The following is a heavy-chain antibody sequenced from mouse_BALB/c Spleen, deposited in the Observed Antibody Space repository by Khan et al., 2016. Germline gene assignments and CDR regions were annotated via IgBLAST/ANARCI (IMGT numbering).Heavy chain of an antibody. CDR1: GYTFSRYW. D-gene: IGHD1-2*01. CDR3: ARGITTATFDY. J-gene: IGHJ2*01. CDR2: IFPGSATT. V-gene: IGHV1-9*01. Sequence: VQLQESGAEVMKPGASVKISCKATGYTFSRYWIEWVKQRPGHGLEWIGEIFPGSATTNYNENFKAKATFTADTSSNTAYLQLSSLTSEDSAVYYCARGITTATFDYWGQGTTLTVSS.